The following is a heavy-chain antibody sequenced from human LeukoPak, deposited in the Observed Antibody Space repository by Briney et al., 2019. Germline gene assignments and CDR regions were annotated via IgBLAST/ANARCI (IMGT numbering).Heavy chain of an antibody. D-gene: IGHD4-11*01. CDR1: GGSMSTYY. Sequence: PSETLSLTCTVSGGSMSTYYWSWIRQPPGRGLEWIGHIYTSGSTNYNPSLKSRVTKSVDTSKNQFSLKLTSVTAADTAVYYCARLLRYSNYFDSWGQGTLVTVSS. CDR2: IYTSGST. CDR3: ARLLRYSNYFDS. J-gene: IGHJ4*02. V-gene: IGHV4-4*09.